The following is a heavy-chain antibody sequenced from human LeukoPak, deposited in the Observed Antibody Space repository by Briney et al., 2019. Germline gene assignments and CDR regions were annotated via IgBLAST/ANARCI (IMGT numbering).Heavy chain of an antibody. CDR3: ARLGSQGGVAALDY. D-gene: IGHD6-25*01. J-gene: IGHJ4*02. V-gene: IGHV3-74*01. CDR2: INSDGSST. Sequence: GGSLRLSCAASGFTFSSYWMHWVRHAPGKGLVWVSRINSDGSSTSYADSVKGRFTISRDNAKNTLYLQMNSLRAEDTAVYYCARLGSQGGVAALDYWGQGTLVTVSS. CDR1: GFTFSSYW.